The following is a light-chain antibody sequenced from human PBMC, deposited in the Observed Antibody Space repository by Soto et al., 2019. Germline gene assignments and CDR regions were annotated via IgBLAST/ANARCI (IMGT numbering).Light chain of an antibody. CDR3: QQYGGSPRYT. V-gene: IGKV3-20*01. CDR2: AAS. CDR1: QTVTSNF. Sequence: VLTQSPGTLSLSPGERATLSCRASQTVTSNFLAWYQEKPGQAPRLLIYAASSRATGIPDRFSGSGSGTDFTLTISRLEPEDFAVYYCQQYGGSPRYTFGQGTKLEIK. J-gene: IGKJ2*01.